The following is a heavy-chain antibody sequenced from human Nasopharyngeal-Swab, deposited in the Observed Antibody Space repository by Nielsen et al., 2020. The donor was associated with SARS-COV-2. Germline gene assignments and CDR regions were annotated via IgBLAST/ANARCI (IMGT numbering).Heavy chain of an antibody. Sequence: PGKGLEWIGYIYYSGSTTYTPSLKSRVTISVDTSKNQFSLKLSSVTAADTAVYYCARGDSSGWAFDYWGQGTLVTVSS. D-gene: IGHD6-19*01. J-gene: IGHJ4*02. CDR3: ARGDSSGWAFDY. CDR2: IYYSGST. V-gene: IGHV4-59*08.